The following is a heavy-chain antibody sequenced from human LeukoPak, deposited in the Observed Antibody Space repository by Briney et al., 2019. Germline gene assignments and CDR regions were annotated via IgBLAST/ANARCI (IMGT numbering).Heavy chain of an antibody. CDR2: ISYDGSNK. V-gene: IGHV3-30*18. Sequence: PGGSLRLSCAASGFTFSSYGMHGVRQAPGKGLEWVAVISYDGSNKYYADSVKGRFTISRDNSKTTLYLQMNSLRAGDTAVYYCAKGHYYYGMDVWGQGTTVTVSS. CDR3: AKGHYYYGMDV. CDR1: GFTFSSYG. J-gene: IGHJ6*02.